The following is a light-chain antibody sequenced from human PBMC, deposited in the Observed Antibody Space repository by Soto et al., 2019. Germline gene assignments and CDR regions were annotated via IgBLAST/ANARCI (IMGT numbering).Light chain of an antibody. Sequence: PRERVWLSCWASDSLRSNSLSCYQQKPGQAPRLLIYGASTRATSLPARFSGSGSGTDFTLTISSLQPEDFAVYYCQQDYDSPTFGQGTKVDIK. CDR2: GAS. J-gene: IGKJ1*01. CDR1: DSLRSNS. V-gene: IGKV3D-7*01. CDR3: QQDYDSPT.